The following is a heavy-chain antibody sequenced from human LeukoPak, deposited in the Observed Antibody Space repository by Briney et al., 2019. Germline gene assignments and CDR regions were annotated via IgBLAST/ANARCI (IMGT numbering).Heavy chain of an antibody. J-gene: IGHJ6*02. Sequence: ASVKVSCKASGGTFSSYAISWVRQAPGQGLEWMGRIIPILGIANYAQKFQGRVTITADKSTGTAYMELSSLRSEDTAVYHCATDLGYCSSTSCYATQAGITSHMDVWGQGTTVTVSS. CDR2: IIPILGIA. CDR3: ATDLGYCSSTSCYATQAGITSHMDV. D-gene: IGHD2-2*01. CDR1: GGTFSSYA. V-gene: IGHV1-69*04.